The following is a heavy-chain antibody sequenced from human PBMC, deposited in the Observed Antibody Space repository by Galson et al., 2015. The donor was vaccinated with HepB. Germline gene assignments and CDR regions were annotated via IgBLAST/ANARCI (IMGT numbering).Heavy chain of an antibody. J-gene: IGHJ4*02. CDR1: GFSLSASGMC. CDR3: ARMPCGSGYYFDY. CDR2: IDWDDDK. V-gene: IGHV2-70*11. Sequence: PALVKPTQTLTLTCTFSGFSLSASGMCVNWIRQPPGKALEWLARIDWDDDKYYSTSLRTRLTISKDTSKNQVVLTMTNMDPVDTATYYCARMPCGSGYYFDYWGQGALVTVSS. D-gene: IGHD3-10*01.